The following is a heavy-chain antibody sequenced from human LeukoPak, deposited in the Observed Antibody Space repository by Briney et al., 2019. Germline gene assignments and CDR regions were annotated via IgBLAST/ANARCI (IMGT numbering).Heavy chain of an antibody. CDR1: GGSISTYY. J-gene: IGHJ4*02. D-gene: IGHD3-22*01. V-gene: IGHV4-59*01. CDR3: ARGPRGVVVMAY. Sequence: SSETLSLTCTVSGGSISTYYWTWIRQPPGKGLEWIGYISYSGSTNYNPSLKSRVTISVDTSKNQFSLKLSSVTAADTAVYYCARGPRGVVVMAYWGQGTLVTVSS. CDR2: ISYSGST.